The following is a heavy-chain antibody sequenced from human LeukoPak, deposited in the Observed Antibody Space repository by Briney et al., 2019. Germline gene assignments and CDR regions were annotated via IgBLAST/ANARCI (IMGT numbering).Heavy chain of an antibody. CDR2: IGTDGRNT. Sequence: PGGSLRLSCAASGFSFSSYWMHWVRQVPGKGLEWVSRIGTDGRNTNYADPMKGRFTISRDNAKNTLYLQVNSLRVEDTAVYYCARGGSGSTYGLFDYWGQGILVTVSS. CDR3: ARGGSGSTYGLFDY. V-gene: IGHV3-74*01. J-gene: IGHJ4*02. D-gene: IGHD5-18*01. CDR1: GFSFSSYW.